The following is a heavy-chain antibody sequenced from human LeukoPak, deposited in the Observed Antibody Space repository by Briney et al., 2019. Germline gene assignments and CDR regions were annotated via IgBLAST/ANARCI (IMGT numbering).Heavy chain of an antibody. CDR1: GFTVSSNY. Sequence: GGSLRLSCAASGFTVSSNYMSWVRQAPGKGLGWVSVIYSGGSTYYADSVKGRFTISRDNSKNTLYLQMNSLRAEDTAVFYCAREPAYTYYDSAGGPFDYWGQGTLVTVSS. V-gene: IGHV3-53*01. D-gene: IGHD3-22*01. J-gene: IGHJ4*02. CDR2: IYSGGST. CDR3: AREPAYTYYDSAGGPFDY.